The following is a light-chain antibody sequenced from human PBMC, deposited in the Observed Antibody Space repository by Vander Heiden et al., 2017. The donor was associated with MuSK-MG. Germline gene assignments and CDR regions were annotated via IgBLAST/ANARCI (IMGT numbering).Light chain of an antibody. CDR3: QVWDSSSNQVV. Sequence: SYVLTPPPSVSVAPGQSARITRGGTTIGMNIQHWYQQKPGQAPVLVVHDDSDRPSGIPERISGSNSGNTATLTISRVEAGDEADYYCQVWDSSSNQVVFGGGTKVTVL. CDR1: TIGMNI. J-gene: IGLJ2*01. V-gene: IGLV3-21*02. CDR2: DDS.